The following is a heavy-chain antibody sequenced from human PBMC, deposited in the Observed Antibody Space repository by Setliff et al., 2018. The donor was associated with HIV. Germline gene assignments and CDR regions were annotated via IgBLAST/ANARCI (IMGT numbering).Heavy chain of an antibody. V-gene: IGHV4-39*01. CDR3: ARSQPDTIFGVVTFDC. D-gene: IGHD3-3*01. CDR2: VYYRWRT. Sequence: PSETLSLTCTVSGGSMSSSGPGYYWGWVRQTPGGGLEWIGSVYYRWRTYYNPSLKSRVTISVDTSKNQLSLRPTSMAAADTAMYYCARSQPDTIFGVVTFDCWGQGKMVTAPQ. CDR1: GGSMSSSGPGYY. J-gene: IGHJ4*02.